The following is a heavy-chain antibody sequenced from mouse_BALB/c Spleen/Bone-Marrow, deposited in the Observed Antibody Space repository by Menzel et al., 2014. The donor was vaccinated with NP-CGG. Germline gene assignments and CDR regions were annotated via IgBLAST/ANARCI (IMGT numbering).Heavy chain of an antibody. V-gene: IGHV14-3*02. J-gene: IGHJ1*01. Sequence: DVQLQESGAELVKPGASVKLSCTASGFNIKDTYMHWVKQRPEQGLERIGRIDPANGNAKYDPKFQGKATITADTSSNTAYLQLSSLTSEDTAVYYCASYYYGRYFDVWGAGTTVTVSS. CDR1: GFNIKDTY. CDR2: IDPANGNA. D-gene: IGHD1-1*01. CDR3: ASYYYGRYFDV.